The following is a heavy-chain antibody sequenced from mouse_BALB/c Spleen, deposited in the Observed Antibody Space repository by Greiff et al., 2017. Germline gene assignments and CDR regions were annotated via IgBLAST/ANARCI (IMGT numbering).Heavy chain of an antibody. D-gene: IGHD2-4*01. Sequence: VMLVESGPGLVAPSQSLSITCTVSGFSLTSYGVLWVRQPPGKGLEWLGVIWAGGSTNYNSALMSRLSISKDNSKSQVFLKMNSLQTDDTAMYYCAREMDSTMITRGGLAYWGQGTLVTVSA. J-gene: IGHJ3*01. CDR3: AREMDSTMITRGGLAY. CDR2: IWAGGST. CDR1: GFSLTSYG. V-gene: IGHV2-9*02.